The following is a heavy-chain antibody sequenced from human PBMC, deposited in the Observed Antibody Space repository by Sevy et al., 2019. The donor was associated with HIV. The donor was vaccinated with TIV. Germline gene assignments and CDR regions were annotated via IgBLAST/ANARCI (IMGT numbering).Heavy chain of an antibody. J-gene: IGHJ4*02. CDR1: GYTLTELS. D-gene: IGHD3-22*01. Sequence: ASVKVSCKVSGYTLTELSMHWVRQAPGKGLAWMGSRDPEDGERIYQQKFQGRVTLTEDTSTNTAYMGQSSLRSEDTAVDYCATTKDYYDSSGYPFDYWGQGTLVTVSS. CDR2: RDPEDGER. CDR3: ATTKDYYDSSGYPFDY. V-gene: IGHV1-24*01.